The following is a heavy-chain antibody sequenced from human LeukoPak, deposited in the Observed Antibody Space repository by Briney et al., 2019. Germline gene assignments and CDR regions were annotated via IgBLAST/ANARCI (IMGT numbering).Heavy chain of an antibody. D-gene: IGHD4-17*01. Sequence: PGGSLRLSCAASGFTFSSYSISWVRQAPGKGLELVSFISSSGSTIYYADSVKGRFTISRDNAKNSLYLQMNSLRAEDTAVYYCARENFGDVFDYWGQGTLVTVSS. J-gene: IGHJ4*02. CDR1: GFTFSSYS. V-gene: IGHV3-48*01. CDR3: ARENFGDVFDY. CDR2: ISSSGSTI.